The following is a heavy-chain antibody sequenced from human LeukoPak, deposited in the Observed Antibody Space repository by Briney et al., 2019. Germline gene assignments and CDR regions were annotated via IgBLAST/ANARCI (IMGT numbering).Heavy chain of an antibody. Sequence: ASVKVSCKASGYTSTGYYMHWVRQAPGQGLEWMGYIYPNSGATKYAQKFQGRVTMTGDTSISTAYMELSGLRSDDTAVYYCGTLLSNGPFDYWGQGSLVTVSS. CDR3: GTLLSNGPFDY. CDR2: IYPNSGAT. CDR1: GYTSTGYY. J-gene: IGHJ4*02. V-gene: IGHV1-2*02.